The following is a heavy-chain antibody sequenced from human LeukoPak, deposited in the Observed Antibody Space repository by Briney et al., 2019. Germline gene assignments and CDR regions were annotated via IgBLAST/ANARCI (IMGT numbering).Heavy chain of an antibody. CDR2: IYHSGST. V-gene: IGHV4-4*02. Sequence: SGTLSLTGAVSGGSISSSNWWSWVRQPPGKGLEWIGEIYHSGSTNYNPSLKSRVTISVDKSKNQFSLKLSSVTAADTAVYYCARHKLDCSSTSCYTRSFDYWGQGTLVTVSS. CDR1: GGSISSSNW. J-gene: IGHJ4*02. CDR3: ARHKLDCSSTSCYTRSFDY. D-gene: IGHD2-2*02.